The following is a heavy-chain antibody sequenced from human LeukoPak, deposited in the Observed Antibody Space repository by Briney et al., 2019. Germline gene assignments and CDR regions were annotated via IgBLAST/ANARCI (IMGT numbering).Heavy chain of an antibody. D-gene: IGHD3-22*01. CDR2: ISSSSSYI. CDR3: ARDYYDGSGYLDY. Sequence: GGSLRLSCAASGFTFSSYSMNCVPQAPGKGLECVSSISSSSSYIYYADSVKGRFTISRDNAKNSLYLQMNSLRAEDTAVYYCARDYYDGSGYLDYWGQGTLVTVSS. V-gene: IGHV3-21*01. J-gene: IGHJ4*02. CDR1: GFTFSSYS.